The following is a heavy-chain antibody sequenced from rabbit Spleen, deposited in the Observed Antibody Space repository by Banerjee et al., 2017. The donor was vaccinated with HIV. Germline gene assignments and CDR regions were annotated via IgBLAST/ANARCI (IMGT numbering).Heavy chain of an antibody. V-gene: IGHV1S45*01. Sequence: QEQLVESGGGLVQPEGSLTLTCTASAFSFTSNYYMCWVRQAPGKGLEWIACIYAGTIGSTVYASWAKGRFPISKTSSTTVTLQMTSLTAADTATYFCTRNANGGWDLWGQGTLVTVS. CDR1: AFSFTSNYY. CDR3: TRNANGGWDL. D-gene: IGHD4-1*01. CDR2: IYAGTIGST. J-gene: IGHJ4*01.